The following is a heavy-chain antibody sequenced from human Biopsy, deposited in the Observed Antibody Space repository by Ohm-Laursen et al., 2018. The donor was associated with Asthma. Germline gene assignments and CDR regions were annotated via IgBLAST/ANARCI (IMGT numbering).Heavy chain of an antibody. D-gene: IGHD4-17*01. V-gene: IGHV1-24*01. CDR2: HDHEEGGT. J-gene: IGHJ4*02. CDR3: ASDFPKDYVRYNFQF. Sequence: SSVKVSCKISGYSLTDLSMHWVRQAPGQGPEWMGGHDHEEGGTVNARRFQGRVTMTEDTSTDTAYMELNSLSSDDTAVYYCASDFPKDYVRYNFQFWGQGTLVTVSS. CDR1: GYSLTDLS.